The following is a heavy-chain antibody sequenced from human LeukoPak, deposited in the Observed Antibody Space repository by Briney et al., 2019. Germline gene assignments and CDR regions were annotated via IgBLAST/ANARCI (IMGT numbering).Heavy chain of an antibody. Sequence: GGSLRLSCAASGFTLSDYSMYWVRQAPGKGLEWVSSIRGDSTETRHAGSLMGRFTISRDNAKKSLYLQMNSLRVEDTAVYYCARGHFGVVLDYWGQGTLVTVSS. CDR1: GFTLSDYS. CDR3: ARGHFGVVLDY. J-gene: IGHJ4*02. D-gene: IGHD3-3*01. CDR2: IRGDSTET. V-gene: IGHV3-21*01.